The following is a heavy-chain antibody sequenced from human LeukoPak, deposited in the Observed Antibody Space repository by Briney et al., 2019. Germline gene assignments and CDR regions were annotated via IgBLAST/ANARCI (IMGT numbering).Heavy chain of an antibody. D-gene: IGHD1-1*01. CDR2: IYTSGNT. V-gene: IGHV4-4*07. CDR1: GGSISGYY. CDR3: VREAGNTQYFDY. J-gene: IGHJ4*02. Sequence: SETLSLTCTVSGGSISGYYWSWIRQPAGKGLEWIGRIYTSGNTNYNPPLKSRVTMSVDTSKNQFSLKLSSVTAADTAMYYCVREAGNTQYFDYWGQGTLVTVSS.